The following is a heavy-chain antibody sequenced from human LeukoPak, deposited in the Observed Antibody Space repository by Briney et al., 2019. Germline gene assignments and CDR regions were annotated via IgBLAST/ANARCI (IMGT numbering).Heavy chain of an antibody. CDR2: IIPILGIA. V-gene: IGHV1-69*04. Sequence: VASVKVSCKASGGTFSSYAISWVRQAPGQGLEWMGRIIPILGIANYAQKFQGRVTITADKSTSTAYMELSSLRSEDTAVYYCATPGDYSYYYYGMDVWGQGTTVTVSS. CDR1: GGTFSSYA. D-gene: IGHD4-17*01. J-gene: IGHJ6*02. CDR3: ATPGDYSYYYYGMDV.